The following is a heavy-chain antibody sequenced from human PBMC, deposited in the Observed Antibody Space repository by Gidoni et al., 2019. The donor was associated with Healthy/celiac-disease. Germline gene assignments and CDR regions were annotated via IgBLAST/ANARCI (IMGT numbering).Heavy chain of an antibody. D-gene: IGHD6-19*01. CDR2: INAGNGNT. CDR3: ARVRVGQWPIDY. CDR1: GYTFTSYA. V-gene: IGHV1-3*01. J-gene: IGHJ4*02. Sequence: QVQLVQSGAEVKKPGASVKVSCKASGYTFTSYAMHWVRQAPGQRLEWMGWINAGNGNTKYSQKFQGRVTITRDTSASTAYMELSSLRSEDTAVYYCARVRVGQWPIDYWGQGTLVTVSS.